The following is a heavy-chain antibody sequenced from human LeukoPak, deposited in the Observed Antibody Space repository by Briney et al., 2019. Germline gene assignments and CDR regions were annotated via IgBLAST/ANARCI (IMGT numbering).Heavy chain of an antibody. Sequence: PSETLSLTCTVSGGSINSYYWSWIRQLPGKGLEWIGYIYYSGSTNYNPSLRSRVTISVDTSKNQFSLKLSSVTAADTAVYYCARSPTYDFWSGYYYFDPWGQGTLVTVSS. CDR3: ARSPTYDFWSGYYYFDP. J-gene: IGHJ5*02. CDR1: GGSINSYY. CDR2: IYYSGST. D-gene: IGHD3-3*01. V-gene: IGHV4-59*01.